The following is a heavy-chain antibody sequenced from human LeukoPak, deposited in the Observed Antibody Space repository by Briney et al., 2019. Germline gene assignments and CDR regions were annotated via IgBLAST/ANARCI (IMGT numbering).Heavy chain of an antibody. Sequence: ASVKVSCKASGYTFTGYYMHWVRQAPGQGLEWMGWINPNSGGTNYAQKFQGRVTMTRDTSISTAYMELSRLRSDDTAVYYCARGQKQQLVRRYYYMDVWGKGTTVTVSS. CDR1: GYTFTGYY. D-gene: IGHD6-13*01. V-gene: IGHV1-2*02. J-gene: IGHJ6*03. CDR3: ARGQKQQLVRRYYYMDV. CDR2: INPNSGGT.